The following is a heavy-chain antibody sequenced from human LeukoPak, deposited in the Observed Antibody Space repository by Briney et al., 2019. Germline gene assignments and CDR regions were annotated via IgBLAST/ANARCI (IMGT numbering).Heavy chain of an antibody. D-gene: IGHD2-2*01. CDR3: ARDSCSSTSCYPDY. J-gene: IGHJ4*02. CDR2: ISSSSTI. Sequence: PGGSLRLSCAASGFTFSSYSMNWVPQAPGKGLEWVSYISSSSTIYYADSVKGRFTISRDNAKNSLYLQMNSLRAEDTAVYYCARDSCSSTSCYPDYWGQGTLVTVSS. V-gene: IGHV3-48*01. CDR1: GFTFSSYS.